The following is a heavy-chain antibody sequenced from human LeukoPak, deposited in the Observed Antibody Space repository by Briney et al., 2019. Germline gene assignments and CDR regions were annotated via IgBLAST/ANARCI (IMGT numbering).Heavy chain of an antibody. CDR1: GYTFTGYY. CDR3: ARVGATTETEYFQH. D-gene: IGHD1-26*01. V-gene: IGHV1-2*02. Sequence: GASVKASCKASGYTFTGYYMHWVRQAPGQGLEWMGWINPNSGGTNYAQKFQGRVTMTRDTSISTAYMELSRLRSDDTAVYYCARVGATTETEYFQHWGQGTLVTVSS. CDR2: INPNSGGT. J-gene: IGHJ1*01.